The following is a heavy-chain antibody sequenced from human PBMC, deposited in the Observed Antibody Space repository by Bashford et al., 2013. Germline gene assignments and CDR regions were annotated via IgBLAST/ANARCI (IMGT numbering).Heavy chain of an antibody. CDR3: ARARRITIFGVVMAPQYYYYGMDV. D-gene: IGHD3-3*01. J-gene: IGHJ6*02. V-gene: IGHV1-46*01. CDR2: VNPSGGST. CDR1: GYTFTSYY. Sequence: ASVKVSCKASGYTFTSYYIHWVRQAPGQGLEWMGLVNPSGGSTIYARKFQGRVTMTRDTSTSTAYMELSSLRSEDTAVYYCARARRITIFGVVMAPQYYYYGMDVWGQGTTVTVSS.